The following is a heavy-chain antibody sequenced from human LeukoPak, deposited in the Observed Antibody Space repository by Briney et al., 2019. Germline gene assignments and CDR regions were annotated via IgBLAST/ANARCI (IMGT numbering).Heavy chain of an antibody. V-gene: IGHV3-23*01. D-gene: IGHD6-19*01. CDR2: ISGSGGST. J-gene: IGHJ6*02. Sequence: PGGSLRLSCAASGFTFSSYAMSWVRQAPGKGLEWVSAISGSGGSTYYADSAKGRFTISRDNSKNTLYLQMNSLRAEDTAVYYCALSGTLYSSGWYSDYYGMDVWGQGTTVTVSS. CDR1: GFTFSSYA. CDR3: ALSGTLYSSGWYSDYYGMDV.